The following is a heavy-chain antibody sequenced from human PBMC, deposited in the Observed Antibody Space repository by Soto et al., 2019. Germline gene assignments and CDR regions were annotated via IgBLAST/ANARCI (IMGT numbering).Heavy chain of an antibody. V-gene: IGHV4-34*01. Sequence: QVQLQQWGAGLLKPSETLSLTCAVYGGSFSGYYCSWIRQPPGTGLEWIGEINHSGSTNYNPSLKSRVTISVDTSKNQFSLKLSSVTAAYTAVYYCARGQSALLLDCWGQGVLVTVSS. CDR3: ARGQSALLLDC. D-gene: IGHD2-8*02. CDR2: INHSGST. CDR1: GGSFSGYY. J-gene: IGHJ4*02.